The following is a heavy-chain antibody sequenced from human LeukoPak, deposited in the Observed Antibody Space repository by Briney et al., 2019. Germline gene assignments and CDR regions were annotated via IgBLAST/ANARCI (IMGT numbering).Heavy chain of an antibody. CDR2: IYYSGST. Sequence: PSETLSLTCTVSGGSISSSSYYWGWIRQPPGKGLEWIGSIYYSGSTYYNPSLKSRVTISVDTSKNQFSLKLSSVTAADTAVYYCARQRRDGYNHFDYWGQGTLVTVSS. D-gene: IGHD5-24*01. V-gene: IGHV4-39*07. J-gene: IGHJ4*02. CDR3: ARQRRDGYNHFDY. CDR1: GGSISSSSYY.